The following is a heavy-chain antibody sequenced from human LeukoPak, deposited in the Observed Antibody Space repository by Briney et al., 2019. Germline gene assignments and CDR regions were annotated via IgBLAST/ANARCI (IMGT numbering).Heavy chain of an antibody. CDR3: AAAGTGLY. D-gene: IGHD6-13*01. V-gene: IGHV3-30*02. CDR1: GFTFSSYG. CDR2: IRYDGSNK. J-gene: IGHJ4*02. Sequence: GGALRLSCAASGFTFSSYGMHWVRQAPAKGLEWVAFIRYDGSNKYYAASVKGRFTISRDNSKNTLYLQMNSLRAEDTAVYYCAAAGTGLYWGQGTLVTVSS.